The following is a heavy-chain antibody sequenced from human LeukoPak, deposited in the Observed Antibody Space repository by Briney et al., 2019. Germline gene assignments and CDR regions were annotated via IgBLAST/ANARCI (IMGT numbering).Heavy chain of an antibody. Sequence: PSETLSLTCTVSGSSISSGDYYWSWIRQPPGKGLEWIGYIYYSGSTYYNPSLKSRVTISVDTSKNQFSLQVNSVTPEDTAVYYCARGGQGDGYSADEAFDIWGQGTMVTVSS. CDR2: IYYSGST. V-gene: IGHV4-30-4*01. J-gene: IGHJ3*02. CDR3: ARGGQGDGYSADEAFDI. CDR1: GSSISSGDYY. D-gene: IGHD5-24*01.